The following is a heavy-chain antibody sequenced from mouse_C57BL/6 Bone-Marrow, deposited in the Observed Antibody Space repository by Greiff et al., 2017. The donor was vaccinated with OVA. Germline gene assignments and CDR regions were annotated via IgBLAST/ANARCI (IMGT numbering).Heavy chain of an antibody. CDR3: ARVTTTARTGAMDY. Sequence: EVQLVESEGGLVQPGSSMKLSCTASGFTFSDYYMAWVRQVPEKGLEWVANINYDGSSTYYLDSLKSRFIISRDNAKNILYLQMSSLKSEDTATYYCARVTTTARTGAMDYWGQGTSVTVSS. V-gene: IGHV5-16*01. CDR1: GFTFSDYY. D-gene: IGHD1-2*01. J-gene: IGHJ4*01. CDR2: INYDGSST.